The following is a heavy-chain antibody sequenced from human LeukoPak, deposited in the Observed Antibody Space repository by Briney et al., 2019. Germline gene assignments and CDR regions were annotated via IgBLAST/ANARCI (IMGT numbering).Heavy chain of an antibody. J-gene: IGHJ3*02. D-gene: IGHD2-2*01. CDR3: ARGDIVVVPAADAFDI. CDR2: IKQDGSEK. V-gene: IGHV3-7*01. CDR1: GFTFSSYW. Sequence: GGSLRLSCAASGFTFSSYWMSWVRQAPGKGLEWVANIKQDGSEKYYVDSVKGRFTISRDNAKNSLYLQMNSLRAEDTAVYYCARGDIVVVPAADAFDIWGQGTMVTVSS.